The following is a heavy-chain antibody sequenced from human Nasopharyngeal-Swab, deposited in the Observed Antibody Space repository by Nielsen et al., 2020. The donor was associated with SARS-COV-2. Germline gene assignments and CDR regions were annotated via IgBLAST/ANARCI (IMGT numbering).Heavy chain of an antibody. V-gene: IGHV4-59*01. CDR2: IYYSGGT. Sequence: SETLSLTCTVSGGSISSYYWSWIRQPPGKGLEWIGYIYYSGGTNYNPSLKSRVTISVDTSKNQFSLKLSSVTAADTAVYYCARATSGSYYPFDYWGQGTLVTVSS. CDR3: ARATSGSYYPFDY. D-gene: IGHD1-26*01. J-gene: IGHJ4*02. CDR1: GGSISSYY.